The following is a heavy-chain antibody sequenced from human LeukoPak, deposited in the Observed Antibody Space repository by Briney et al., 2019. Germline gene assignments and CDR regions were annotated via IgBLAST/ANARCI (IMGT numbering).Heavy chain of an antibody. CDR3: ARDRVLPDYYDSSGYYFDY. CDR1: GFTFSDYY. V-gene: IGHV3-7*01. D-gene: IGHD3-22*01. J-gene: IGHJ4*02. Sequence: AGGSLRHSCAASGFTFSDYYMSWIRQTPGKGLEWVANIKQDGSEKYYVDSVKGRFTISRDNAKNSLYLQMNSLRAEDTAVYYCARDRVLPDYYDSSGYYFDYWGQGTLVTVSS. CDR2: IKQDGSEK.